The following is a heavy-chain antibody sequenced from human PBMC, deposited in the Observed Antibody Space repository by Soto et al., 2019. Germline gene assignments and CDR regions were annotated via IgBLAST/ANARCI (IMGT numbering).Heavy chain of an antibody. Sequence: QVQLVESGGGVVQPGRSLRLSCAASGFTFSSYGVHWVRQAPGKGLEWVAVIWYDGSNKYYADSVKGRFTISRDNSKNTLYLQMNSLRAEDTAVYYCARGGFLEWLWVDYWGQGTLVTVSS. CDR3: ARGGFLEWLWVDY. V-gene: IGHV3-33*01. D-gene: IGHD3-3*01. CDR1: GFTFSSYG. J-gene: IGHJ4*02. CDR2: IWYDGSNK.